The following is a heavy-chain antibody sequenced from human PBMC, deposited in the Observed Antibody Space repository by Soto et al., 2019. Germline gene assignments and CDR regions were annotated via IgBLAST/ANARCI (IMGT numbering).Heavy chain of an antibody. V-gene: IGHV4-59*01. J-gene: IGHJ4*02. CDR2: IYYSGST. CDR3: ASQKTDYSGRRAYYYFDY. CDR1: GGSISSYY. Sequence: QVQLQESGPGLVKPSETLSLTCTVSGGSISSYYWSWIRQPPGKGLEWIGYIYYSGSTNYNPSLKSRVTISVDTSKNQFSLKLSSVTAADTAVYYCASQKTDYSGRRAYYYFDYWGQGTLVTVSS. D-gene: IGHD1-26*01.